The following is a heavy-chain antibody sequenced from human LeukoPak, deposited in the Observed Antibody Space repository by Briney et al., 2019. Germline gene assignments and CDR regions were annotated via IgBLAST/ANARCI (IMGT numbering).Heavy chain of an antibody. CDR3: ARGDVVRGVSWFDS. V-gene: IGHV5-51*01. CDR2: IYPGDSDT. D-gene: IGHD2-21*02. J-gene: IGHJ5*01. Sequence: GIIYPGDSDTRYSPSFQGQVTVSADKSISTAYLQWSSLKASDTAMYYCARGDVVRGVSWFDSWGQGALVTVSS.